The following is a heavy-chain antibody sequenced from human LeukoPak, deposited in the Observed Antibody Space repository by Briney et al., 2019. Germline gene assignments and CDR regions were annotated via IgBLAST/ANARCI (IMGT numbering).Heavy chain of an antibody. V-gene: IGHV3-7*01. Sequence: GGSLRLSCAASGFTFGSYWMTWVRQAPGKGLEWVANIQPDGSQGLYVDSVKGRFIISRDNAKKSLYLQMNSLRAEDTAVYYCTRDPLYGALDPWGQGTLVTVSS. J-gene: IGHJ5*02. D-gene: IGHD4-17*01. CDR2: IQPDGSQG. CDR1: GFTFGSYW. CDR3: TRDPLYGALDP.